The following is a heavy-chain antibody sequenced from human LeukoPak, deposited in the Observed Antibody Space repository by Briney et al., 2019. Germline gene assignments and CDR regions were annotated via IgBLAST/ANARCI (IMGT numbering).Heavy chain of an antibody. J-gene: IGHJ6*03. V-gene: IGHV4-59*01. D-gene: IGHD6-13*01. CDR2: IYYSGSS. Sequence: SQTLSLTCTVSGGSIRTYYWSWIRQPPGKGLEWIGYIYYSGSSNYNPSLKSRVSISVDTSKNQVSLKLGSVTAADTAVYYCARDTSSSWYASYMDVWGKGTTVTISS. CDR3: ARDTSSSWYASYMDV. CDR1: GGSIRTYY.